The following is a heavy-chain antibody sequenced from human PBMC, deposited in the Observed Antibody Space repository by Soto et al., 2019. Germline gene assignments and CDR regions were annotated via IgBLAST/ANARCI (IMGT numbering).Heavy chain of an antibody. J-gene: IGHJ4*02. D-gene: IGHD2-15*01. CDR2: IIPILGIA. V-gene: IGHV1-69*08. CDR3: ARDVGYCSGGSCYKRMDY. CDR1: GGTFSSYT. Sequence: QVPLVQSGAEVKKPGSSVKVSCKASGGTFSSYTISWVRQAPGQGLEWMGRIIPILGIANYAQKFQGRVTITADKSTSTAYMELSSLRSEDTAVYYCARDVGYCSGGSCYKRMDYWGQGTLVTVSS.